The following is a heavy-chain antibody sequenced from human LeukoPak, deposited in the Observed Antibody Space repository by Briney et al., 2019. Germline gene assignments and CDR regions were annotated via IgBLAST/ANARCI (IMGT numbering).Heavy chain of an antibody. D-gene: IGHD1-26*01. V-gene: IGHV1-69*05. CDR2: IIPIFGTA. J-gene: IGHJ5*02. CDR3: AADRGEWELQGWFDP. CDR1: GGTFSSYA. Sequence: GSSVKVSCKASGGTFSSYAISWVRQAPGQGLEWMGGIIPIFGTANYAQKFQERVTITRDMSTSTAYMELSSLRSEDTAVYYCAADRGEWELQGWFDPWGQGTLVTVSS.